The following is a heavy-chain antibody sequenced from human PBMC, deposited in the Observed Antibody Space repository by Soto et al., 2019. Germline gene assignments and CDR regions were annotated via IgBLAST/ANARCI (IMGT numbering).Heavy chain of an antibody. D-gene: IGHD1-26*01. CDR1: GGTFSNYG. CDR3: ARDRSSTLVDRYYRRDV. Sequence: QVQLVQSGAEVKKPGSSVKVSCKASGGTFSNYGISWVRQAPGQGPEWMGGIIPMFGTSNYAQKFQGRVTITADASTSTAYMELSSLGSEDTAVYYCARDRSSTLVDRYYRRDVWGQGTAVTVSS. V-gene: IGHV1-69*01. J-gene: IGHJ6*02. CDR2: IIPMFGTS.